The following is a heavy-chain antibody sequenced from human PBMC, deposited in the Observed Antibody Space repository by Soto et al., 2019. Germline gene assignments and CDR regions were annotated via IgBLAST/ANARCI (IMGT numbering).Heavy chain of an antibody. V-gene: IGHV4-39*01. J-gene: IGHJ4*02. D-gene: IGHD5-18*01. CDR3: ASQGGTLWDFDY. Sequence: QLQLQESGPGLVKPSETLSLTCTVSGGSISSSSYYWGWIRQPPGKGLEWIGSIYYSGSTYYNPSLKSRVTISVDTSKNQFSLKLSSVTAADTAVYYCASQGGTLWDFDYWGQGTLVTVSS. CDR2: IYYSGST. CDR1: GGSISSSSYY.